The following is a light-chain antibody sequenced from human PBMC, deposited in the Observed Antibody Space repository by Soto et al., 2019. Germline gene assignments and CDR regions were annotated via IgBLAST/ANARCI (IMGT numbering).Light chain of an antibody. J-gene: IGKJ4*01. Sequence: EIVLTQSPATLSLSPGERATLSCRASQSVSSYLAWYQQKPGQAPSVIIFGVSTRATGVPDRFSGSGSGTDFTITISRLEPEDFELYYCQQYGNSPLTFGGGTKGDIK. CDR3: QQYGNSPLT. V-gene: IGKV3-20*01. CDR2: GVS. CDR1: QSVSSY.